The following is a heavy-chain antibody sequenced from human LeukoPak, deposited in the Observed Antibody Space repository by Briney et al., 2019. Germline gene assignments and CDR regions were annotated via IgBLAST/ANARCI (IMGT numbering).Heavy chain of an antibody. CDR1: GFTFSSYW. Sequence: GGSLRLSCAASGFTFSSYWMHWVRQAPGQGLGWVSRINSEGSSISYADSVKGRFTISRDNAQNTLYLQVNSLRAEDKAVYYCARDVGGCQAYWGQGGLVAVCS. J-gene: IGHJ4*02. CDR3: ARDVGGCQAY. D-gene: IGHD2-15*01. CDR2: INSEGSSI. V-gene: IGHV3-74*01.